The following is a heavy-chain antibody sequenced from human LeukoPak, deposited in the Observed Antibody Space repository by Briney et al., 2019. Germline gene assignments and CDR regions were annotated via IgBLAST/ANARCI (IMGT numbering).Heavy chain of an antibody. J-gene: IGHJ4*02. D-gene: IGHD3-22*01. CDR3: ATVLHPRTYYDSSGYNN. V-gene: IGHV1-24*01. Sequence: GASVKVSCKASGGTLSSYAISWVRQAPGKGLEWMGGFDPEDGETIYAQKFQGRVTMTEDTSTDTAYMELSSLRSEDTAVYYCATVLHPRTYYDSSGYNNWGQGTLVTVSS. CDR2: FDPEDGET. CDR1: GGTLSSYA.